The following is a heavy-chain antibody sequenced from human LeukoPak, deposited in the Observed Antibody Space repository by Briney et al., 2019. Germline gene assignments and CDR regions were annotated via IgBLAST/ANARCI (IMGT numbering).Heavy chain of an antibody. D-gene: IGHD3-3*01. CDR3: ARGKYYDFWSGYFLVGWFDP. Sequence: ASVKVSCKASGYTFTSYDINRVRQATGQGLEWMGWMNPNRGNTGYAQKFQGRVTITRNTSISTAYMELSSLRSEDTAVYYCARGKYYDFWSGYFLVGWFDPWGQGTLVTVSS. CDR1: GYTFTSYD. J-gene: IGHJ5*02. CDR2: MNPNRGNT. V-gene: IGHV1-8*03.